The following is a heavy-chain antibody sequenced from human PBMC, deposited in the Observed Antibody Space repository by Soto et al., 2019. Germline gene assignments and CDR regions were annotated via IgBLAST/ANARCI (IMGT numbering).Heavy chain of an antibody. J-gene: IGHJ4*02. CDR2: IWYDGSNK. D-gene: IGHD4-4*01. Sequence: QVQLVESGGGVVQPGRSLRLSCAASGFTFSSYGMHWVRQAPGKGLEWVAVIWYDGSNKYYADSVKGRFTISRDNSKNTLYLQMNSLRAEDTAVYYCARDLMTTVTTLDYWGQGTLVTVSS. CDR1: GFTFSSYG. V-gene: IGHV3-33*01. CDR3: ARDLMTTVTTLDY.